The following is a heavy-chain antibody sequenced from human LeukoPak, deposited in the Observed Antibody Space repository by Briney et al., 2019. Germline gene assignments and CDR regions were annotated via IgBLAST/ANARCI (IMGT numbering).Heavy chain of an antibody. J-gene: IGHJ6*02. CDR3: ARGPSDV. Sequence: PSETLSLICAVYGGSFSGYYWSWIRQPPGKGLEWIGEINHSGSTNYNPSLKSRVTISVDTSKNQFSLKLSSVTAADTAVYYCARGPSDVWGQGTTVTVSS. CDR2: INHSGST. V-gene: IGHV4-34*01. CDR1: GGSFSGYY.